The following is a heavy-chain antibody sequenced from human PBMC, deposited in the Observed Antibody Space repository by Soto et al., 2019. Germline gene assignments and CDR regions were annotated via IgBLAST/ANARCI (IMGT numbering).Heavy chain of an antibody. CDR1: GYSFTSYW. D-gene: IGHD2-2*01. CDR2: IDPSDSYT. CDR3: ARHIGCSSTSCYRYYYYGMDV. V-gene: IGHV5-10-1*01. J-gene: IGHJ6*02. Sequence: GESLKISCKGSGYSFTSYWISWVRQMPGKGLEWMGRIDPSDSYTNYSPSFQGHVTISADKSISTAYLQWSSLKASDTAMYYCARHIGCSSTSCYRYYYYGMDVWGQGTTVTVSS.